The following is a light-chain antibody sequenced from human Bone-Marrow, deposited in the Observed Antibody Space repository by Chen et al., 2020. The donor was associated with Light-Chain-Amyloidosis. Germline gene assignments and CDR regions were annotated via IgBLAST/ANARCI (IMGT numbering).Light chain of an antibody. V-gene: IGLV3-21*02. Sequence: SYVLTQPSSVSVAPGQTATLACGGNNIGATSVHWYQQTPGQAPQLVVYDDSDRPSGIPERLSGSDSGNTATLTISRVEAGDDADYYCQVWARSSDRPVFGGGTKLTVL. CDR3: QVWARSSDRPV. CDR2: DDS. J-gene: IGLJ3*02. CDR1: NIGATS.